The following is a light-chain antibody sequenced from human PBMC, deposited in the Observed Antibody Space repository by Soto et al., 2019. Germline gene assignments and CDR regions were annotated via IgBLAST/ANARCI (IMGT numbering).Light chain of an antibody. J-gene: IGKJ2*01. V-gene: IGKV3-11*01. CDR1: QSVGTY. CDR3: QLRSSWPPYT. CDR2: DAS. Sequence: EIVLTQSPATLSLSPGEGASISCRASQSVGTYMAWYQHKPGQAPRLLIYDASKRATGIPARFSGSGSGTNFTFTISSREPADFALYFCQLRSSWPPYTFAQGTKLGIK.